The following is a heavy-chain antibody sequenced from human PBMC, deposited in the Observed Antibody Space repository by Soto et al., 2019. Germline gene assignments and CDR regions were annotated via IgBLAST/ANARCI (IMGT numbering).Heavy chain of an antibody. Sequence: GESLKISCKGSGYSFTSYWISWVRQMPGKGLEWMGRIDPSDSYTNYSPSFQGHVTISADKSISTAYLQWSSLKASDTAMYYCASGYSSGWSRRYYGMDVWGQGTTVTVSS. CDR2: IDPSDSYT. V-gene: IGHV5-10-1*01. J-gene: IGHJ6*02. CDR1: GYSFTSYW. CDR3: ASGYSSGWSRRYYGMDV. D-gene: IGHD6-19*01.